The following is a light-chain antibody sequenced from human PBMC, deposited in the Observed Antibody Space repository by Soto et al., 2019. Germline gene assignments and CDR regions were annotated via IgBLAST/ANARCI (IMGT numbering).Light chain of an antibody. CDR2: DVT. CDR3: CSHAGGSSWV. Sequence: QSALTQPRSVSGSPGQSVNISCSGTSSDVGAYDRVSWYQHHPTKAPKLIIYDVTKRPSGVPDRFSGSKSGSTASLTISGHQAEDEADYYCCSHAGGSSWVFGGGPKLTVL. V-gene: IGLV2-11*01. CDR1: SSDVGAYDR. J-gene: IGLJ3*02.